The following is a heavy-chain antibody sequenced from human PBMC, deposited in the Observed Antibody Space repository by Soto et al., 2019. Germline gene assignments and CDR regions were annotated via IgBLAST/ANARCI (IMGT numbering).Heavy chain of an antibody. CDR1: GAPFSGQA. CDR3: ARDRVESGYPSYLQH. CDR2: ISGSGST. V-gene: IGHV3-23*01. J-gene: IGHJ1*01. Sequence: GSPRLPCIDSGAPFSGQALPGVLQAPGRGLQCASAISGSGSTYYVVSEKGRLTFSRDNSKNTLYLQMNSQRAEDTAVYYCARDRVESGYPSYLQHWGQGTLITVSS. D-gene: IGHD3-22*01.